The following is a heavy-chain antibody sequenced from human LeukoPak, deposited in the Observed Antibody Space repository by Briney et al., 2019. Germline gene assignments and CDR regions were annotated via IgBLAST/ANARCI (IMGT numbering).Heavy chain of an antibody. D-gene: IGHD2-21*01. J-gene: IGHJ4*02. CDR1: GFTFSKYD. Sequence: GGSLRLSCAASGFTFSKYDMSWVRQAPGKGLECVSAIDRGVGSTYYADSVKGRFTISRDNSKNTLYLQMNSLRAEDTAVYYCAKTKNPYCGGDCYSFDYWGQGTLVTVSS. CDR3: AKTKNPYCGGDCYSFDY. CDR2: IDRGVGST. V-gene: IGHV3-23*01.